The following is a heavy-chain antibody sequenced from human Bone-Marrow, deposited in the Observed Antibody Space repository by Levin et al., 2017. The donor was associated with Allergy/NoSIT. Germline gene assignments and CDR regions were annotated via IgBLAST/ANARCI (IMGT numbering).Heavy chain of an antibody. CDR2: TIPSFGGG. J-gene: IGHJ3*02. CDR1: GDIFDSHS. CDR3: AREGGSGSYYAAFDI. V-gene: IGHV1-69*06. D-gene: IGHD3-10*01. Sequence: SVKVSCKASGDIFDSHSISWVRQAPGQGFEWMGGTIPSFGGGNSAQTFQDRATLTADKSTNTAYLELTSLRFDDTAVYYCAREGGSGSYYAAFDIWGQGTMITVSS.